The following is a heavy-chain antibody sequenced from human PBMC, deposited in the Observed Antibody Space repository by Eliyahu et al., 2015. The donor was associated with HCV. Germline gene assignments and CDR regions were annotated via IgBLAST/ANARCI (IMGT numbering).Heavy chain of an antibody. CDR1: GGSISSGGYY. J-gene: IGHJ3*02. CDR2: IYYSGST. D-gene: IGHD2-2*02. CDR3: ARDIRAGYDAFDI. V-gene: IGHV4-31*03. Sequence: QVQLQESGPGLVKPSQTLSLTCTVXGGSISSGGYYWSWIRQHPGKGLEWIGYIYYSGSTYYNPSLKSRVTISVDTSKNQFSLKLSSVTAADTAVYHCARDIRAGYDAFDIWGQGTMVTVSS.